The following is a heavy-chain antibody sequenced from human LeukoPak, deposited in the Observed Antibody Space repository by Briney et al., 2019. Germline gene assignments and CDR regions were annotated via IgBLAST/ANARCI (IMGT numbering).Heavy chain of an antibody. J-gene: IGHJ4*02. CDR3: GRKTGVTGEAFDC. CDR2: ISSSSSYI. Sequence: GGSLRLSCAASGFTFSTCSMNWVRQAPGKGLEWVSSISSSSSYIYYADSVKGRFTISRDNAKNSVYLQMNSLRTEDTAVYYCGRKTGVTGEAFDCWGQGTLVTVSS. CDR1: GFTFSTCS. D-gene: IGHD7-27*01. V-gene: IGHV3-21*04.